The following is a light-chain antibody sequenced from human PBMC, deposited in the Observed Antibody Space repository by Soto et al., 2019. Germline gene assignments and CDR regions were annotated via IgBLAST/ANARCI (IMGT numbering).Light chain of an antibody. CDR2: AAS. J-gene: IGKJ1*01. V-gene: IGKV3D-15*01. Sequence: EIVMTQSTATLSVSPGERATLSCRASQSLSSNLAWYQQKPGQAPRLLIYAASSRATGIPDRFSGSGSGTEFTLTISSLQSEDFAVYYCQQYNNWPRTFGQGTKVDIK. CDR1: QSLSSN. CDR3: QQYNNWPRT.